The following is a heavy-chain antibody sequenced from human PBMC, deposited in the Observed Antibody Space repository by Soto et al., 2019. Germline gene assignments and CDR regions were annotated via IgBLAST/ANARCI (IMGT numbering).Heavy chain of an antibody. J-gene: IGHJ4*02. CDR3: AKGGYRHAYD. D-gene: IGHD3-16*01. V-gene: IGHV3-23*01. CDR2: ISEGGGTT. CDR1: GFAFSRSA. Sequence: EVQLLESGGGLIQPGGSLRLSCAASGFAFSRSAMAWVRQAPGKGLEWVSSISEGGGTTFYAGSVEGRFTISRDNSKNTLYLQMNSVRADVTAVYYCAKGGYRHAYDWGRGTLDTVSS.